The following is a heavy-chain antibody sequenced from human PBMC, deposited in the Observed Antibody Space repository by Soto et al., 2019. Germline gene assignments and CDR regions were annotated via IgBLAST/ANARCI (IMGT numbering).Heavy chain of an antibody. V-gene: IGHV1-69*01. CDR3: ARGNAYYYDRSGYYPFGY. CDR1: GGTFSSYA. J-gene: IGHJ4*02. D-gene: IGHD3-22*01. CDR2: IIPIFGTA. Sequence: QVQLVQSGAEVKKPGSSVKVSCKASGGTFSSYAISWVRQAPGQGLEWMGGIIPIFGTANYAQKFQGRVTITADESTSTAYMELSSLRAEDTAVYYCARGNAYYYDRSGYYPFGYWGQGTLVTVSS.